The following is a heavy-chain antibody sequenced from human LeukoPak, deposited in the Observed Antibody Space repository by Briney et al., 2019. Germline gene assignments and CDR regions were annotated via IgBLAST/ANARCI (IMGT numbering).Heavy chain of an antibody. Sequence: GGSLRLSCAASGFTFSSYGMHWVRQAPGKGLEWVAVIWYDGSNKYYADSVKGRFTISRDNSKNTLYLQMNSLRAEDTAVYYCARVLLLWFGERDYWGEGTLVTVSS. CDR3: ARVLLLWFGERDY. CDR2: IWYDGSNK. CDR1: GFTFSSYG. D-gene: IGHD3-10*01. J-gene: IGHJ4*02. V-gene: IGHV3-33*01.